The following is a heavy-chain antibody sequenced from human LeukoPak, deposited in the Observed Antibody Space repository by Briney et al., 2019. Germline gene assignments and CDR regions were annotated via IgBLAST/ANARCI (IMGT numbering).Heavy chain of an antibody. Sequence: SETLSLTCNVSGDSMNSGSYYWSWIRQPAGKGLDWIGRIFYSGSTNYSPSLKSRVSMSVDKSKNQFSLKVNSVTASDTAVYYCVRGVVAAAGRTFDFWGQGTLVTVSS. CDR1: GDSMNSGSYY. CDR3: VRGVVAAAGRTFDF. CDR2: IFYSGST. J-gene: IGHJ4*02. V-gene: IGHV4-61*10. D-gene: IGHD6-13*01.